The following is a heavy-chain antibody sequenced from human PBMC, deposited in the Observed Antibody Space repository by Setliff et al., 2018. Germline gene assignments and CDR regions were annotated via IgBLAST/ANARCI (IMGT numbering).Heavy chain of an antibody. Sequence: PSETLSLTCAVYGGSFSDYYWSWIRQPPGKGLEWIGEINHSGSTNYNPSLKSRVTISLDTSKNQFSLTVTSVTAADTAVYYCARGGSYRPYAFDIWGQGTRVTVSS. CDR3: ARGGSYRPYAFDI. V-gene: IGHV4-34*01. CDR1: GGSFSDYY. CDR2: INHSGST. J-gene: IGHJ3*02. D-gene: IGHD1-26*01.